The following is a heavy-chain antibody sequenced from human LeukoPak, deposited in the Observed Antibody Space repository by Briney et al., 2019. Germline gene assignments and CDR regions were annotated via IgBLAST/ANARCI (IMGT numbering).Heavy chain of an antibody. CDR1: GYTFTRYY. V-gene: IGHV1-46*01. D-gene: IGHD6-19*01. CDR2: INPSGTST. CDR3: VNVGLIDVTGTAH. J-gene: IGHJ4*02. Sequence: GASVKVSCKASGYTFTRYYMHWVRQAPGQGLEWMGVINPSGTSTTYAQKFQGRVTMTRDTSTSTVYMELGSLRSEDTAVYYCVNVGLIDVTGTAHWGQGTLVTVSS.